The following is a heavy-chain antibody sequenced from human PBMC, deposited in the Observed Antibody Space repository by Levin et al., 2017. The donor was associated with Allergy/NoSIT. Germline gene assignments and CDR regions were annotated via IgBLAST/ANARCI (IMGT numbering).Heavy chain of an antibody. CDR1: GFTFSSYG. D-gene: IGHD6-13*01. Sequence: PGGSLRLSCAASGFTFSSYGMHWVRQAPGKGLEWVAVISYDGSNKYYADSVKGRFTISRDNSKNTLYLQMNSLRAEDTAVYYCAKDGSSWEEGFDYWGQGTLVTVSS. CDR3: AKDGSSWEEGFDY. V-gene: IGHV3-30*18. CDR2: ISYDGSNK. J-gene: IGHJ4*02.